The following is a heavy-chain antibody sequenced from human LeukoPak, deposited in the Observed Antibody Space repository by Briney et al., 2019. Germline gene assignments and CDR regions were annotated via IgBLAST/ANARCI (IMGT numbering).Heavy chain of an antibody. Sequence: SETLSLTCTVSGGSISSHYWGWIRQPPGKGLEWIGSIYHSGSTYYNPSLKSRVTISVDTSKNQFSLKLSSVTAADTAVYYCARVDPSWTSAFDYWGQGTLVTVSS. D-gene: IGHD3/OR15-3a*01. CDR3: ARVDPSWTSAFDY. CDR1: GGSISSHY. CDR2: IYHSGST. V-gene: IGHV4-38-2*02. J-gene: IGHJ4*02.